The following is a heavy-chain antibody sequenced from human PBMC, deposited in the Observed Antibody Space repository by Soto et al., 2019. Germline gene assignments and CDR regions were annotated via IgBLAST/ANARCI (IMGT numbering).Heavy chain of an antibody. J-gene: IGHJ6*02. CDR1: GADINTYS. D-gene: IGHD6-19*01. CDR2: IYTSASI. CDR3: ARDREAGYNFYYGMDV. V-gene: IGHV4-4*07. Sequence: SETLSLPCSVSGADINTYSWTWIRQPAGKGLEWIGRIYTSASINYNPSLKRRVTLSVDTSTNQVSLRLASVTAADTAIDYCARDREAGYNFYYGMDVWGQGTTVTVSS.